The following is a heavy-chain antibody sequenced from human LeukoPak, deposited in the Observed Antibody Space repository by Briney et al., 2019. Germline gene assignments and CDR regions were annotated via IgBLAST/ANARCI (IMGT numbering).Heavy chain of an antibody. CDR2: ISAYSGNT. D-gene: IGHD5-12*01. CDR3: AKGPYSGYDSFYYYGMDV. J-gene: IGHJ6*02. CDR1: GYTFTSYG. V-gene: IGHV1-18*01. Sequence: ASVKVSCKASGYTFTSYGISWVRQAPGQGLEWLGWISAYSGNTNYAQKLQGRVTMTTDTSTSTAYMELRSLRSDDTAVYYCAKGPYSGYDSFYYYGMDVWGQGTTVTVSS.